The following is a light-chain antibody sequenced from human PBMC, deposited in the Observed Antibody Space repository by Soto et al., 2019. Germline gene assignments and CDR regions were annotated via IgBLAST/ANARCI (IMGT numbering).Light chain of an antibody. Sequence: DIVMTQSPDSLAVSLGERVTISCKSSQSILYSANNKNYLAWYQQKPGQPPKLLMYWASTRDFGVPDRFSGGGSGTDFTLTISSLQAEDVAVYYCQQYQTLPRTFGQGTKVQIK. CDR2: WAS. J-gene: IGKJ1*01. CDR3: QQYQTLPRT. V-gene: IGKV4-1*01. CDR1: QSILYSANNKNY.